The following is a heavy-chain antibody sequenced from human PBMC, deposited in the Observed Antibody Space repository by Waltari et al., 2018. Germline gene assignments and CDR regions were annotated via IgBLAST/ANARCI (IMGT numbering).Heavy chain of an antibody. CDR2: IYSGCSK. Sequence: VQLQQWGAGLLKPSETLSLTCAVYGGSFSGYYWLWIRQPPGKGLEWVSVIYSGCSKYYADSVKGRFTISRDNSKNTLYLQMNSLRAEDTAVYYCARDSFEFDYWGQGTLVTVSS. CDR1: GGSFSGYY. J-gene: IGHJ4*02. V-gene: IGHV3-66*03. CDR3: ARDSFEFDY.